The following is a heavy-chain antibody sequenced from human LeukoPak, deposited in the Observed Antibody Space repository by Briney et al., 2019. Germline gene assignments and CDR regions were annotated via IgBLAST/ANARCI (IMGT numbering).Heavy chain of an antibody. Sequence: GSLRLSCAASGFTFSTYTMHWVRQAPGKGLEYVSGISSNGGSTYYANSVKGRFTISRDNSKNTLYLQMGSLRAEDMAVYYCAREITITIVGVVMSRYMDVWGKGTTVTVSS. CDR3: AREITITIVGVVMSRYMDV. CDR1: GFTFSTYT. CDR2: ISSNGGST. V-gene: IGHV3-64*01. D-gene: IGHD3-3*01. J-gene: IGHJ6*03.